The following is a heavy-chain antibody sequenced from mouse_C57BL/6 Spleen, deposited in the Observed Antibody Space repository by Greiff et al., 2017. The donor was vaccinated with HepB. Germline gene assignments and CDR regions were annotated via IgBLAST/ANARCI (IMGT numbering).Heavy chain of an antibody. V-gene: IGHV5-16*01. CDR3: ARDGALIYYGNYGYAMDY. CDR2: INYDGSST. Sequence: EVQLVESEGGLVQPGSSMKLSCTASGFTFSDYYMAWVRQVPEKGLEWVANINYDGSSTYYLGSLKSRFIISRDNAKNILYLQMSSLKSEDTATYYCARDGALIYYGNYGYAMDYWGQGTSVTVSS. J-gene: IGHJ4*01. CDR1: GFTFSDYY. D-gene: IGHD2-1*01.